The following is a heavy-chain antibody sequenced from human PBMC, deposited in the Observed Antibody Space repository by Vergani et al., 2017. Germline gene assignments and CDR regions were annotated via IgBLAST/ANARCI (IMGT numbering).Heavy chain of an antibody. D-gene: IGHD3-22*01. CDR1: GGSVSSGSYY. V-gene: IGHV4-61*10. CDR2: IYYSGST. CDR3: ARDLSRDYYDSSGYRNDAFDI. J-gene: IGHJ3*02. Sequence: QVQLQESGPGLVKPSETLSLTCTVSGGSVSSGSYYWSWIRQPAGKGLEWIGYIYYSGSTYYNPSLKSRVTISVDTSKNQFSLKLSSVTAADTAVYYCARDLSRDYYDSSGYRNDAFDIWGQGTMVTVSS.